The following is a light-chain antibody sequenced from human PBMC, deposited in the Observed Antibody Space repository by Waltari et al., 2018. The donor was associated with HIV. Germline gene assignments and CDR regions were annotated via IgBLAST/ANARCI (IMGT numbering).Light chain of an antibody. V-gene: IGLV2-14*03. CDR2: DVH. J-gene: IGLJ1*01. CDR3: ASFTSGRLNV. CDR1: SSDVGAYDY. Sequence: QSALTQPASVSGSPGQSITISCTGTSSDVGAYDYVSWYQQHPGKVPKLLIYDVHMRPSRISNRFSGSKSGNTASLTISGLRDEDEADYYCASFTSGRLNVFGTGTKVTVL.